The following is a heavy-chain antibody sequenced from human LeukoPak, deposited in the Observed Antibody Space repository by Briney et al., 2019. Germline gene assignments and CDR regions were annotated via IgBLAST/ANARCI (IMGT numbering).Heavy chain of an antibody. Sequence: GGSLRLSCAASGFTFSSYDMNWVRQAPGKGLEWVSYISSSGTTIDYADSVKGRFTISRDNAKNSLYLQMSSLRAEDTAVYYCARDSYSSSSDYWGQGTLVTVSS. V-gene: IGHV3-48*03. CDR3: ARDSYSSSSDY. CDR1: GFTFSSYD. J-gene: IGHJ4*02. CDR2: ISSSGTTI. D-gene: IGHD6-6*01.